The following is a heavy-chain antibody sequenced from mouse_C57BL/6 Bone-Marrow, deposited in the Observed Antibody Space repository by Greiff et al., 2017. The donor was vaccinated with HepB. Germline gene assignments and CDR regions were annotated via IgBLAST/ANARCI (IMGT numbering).Heavy chain of an antibody. CDR3: ARSGDYDPFAY. V-gene: IGHV1-69*01. Sequence: QVQLQQPGAELVMPGASVKLTCKASGYTFTSYWMHWVKQRPGQGLEWIGEIDPSDSYTNYNQKFNGKSTLTVDKSSSTAYMQLSSLTSEDSAVYYCARSGDYDPFAYWGQGTLVTVSA. J-gene: IGHJ3*01. CDR2: IDPSDSYT. CDR1: GYTFTSYW. D-gene: IGHD2-4*01.